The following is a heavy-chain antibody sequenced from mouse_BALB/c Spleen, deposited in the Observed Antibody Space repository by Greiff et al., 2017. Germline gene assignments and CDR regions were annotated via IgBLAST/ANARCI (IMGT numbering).Heavy chain of an antibody. CDR2: INPSNGGT. D-gene: IGHD3-3*01. V-gene: IGHV1S81*02. CDR1: GYTFTSYY. Sequence: QVQLQQSGAELVKPGASVKLSCKASGYTFTSYYMYWVKQRPGQGLEWIGEINPSNGGTNFNEKFKSKATLTVDKSSSTAYMQLSSLTSEDSAVYYCTRQRALAWFAYGGQETLVTVSA. J-gene: IGHJ3*01. CDR3: TRQRALAWFAY.